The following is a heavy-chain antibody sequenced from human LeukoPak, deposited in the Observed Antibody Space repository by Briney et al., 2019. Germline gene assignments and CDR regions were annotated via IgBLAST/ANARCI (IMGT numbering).Heavy chain of an antibody. V-gene: IGHV4-38-2*01. D-gene: IGHD3-3*01. CDR1: GYFLWMNYY. Sequence: SDTLSLTCAVSGYFLWMNYYWGWLRPTPGPGLEWIERIYGRASTSYNPCLVNRLTISVDSSKNHFSLKLQSMTPADTAVYYCARYDSRGSASTKFDYWGPGNQVTVSS. CDR2: IYGRAST. CDR3: ARYDSRGSASTKFDY. J-gene: IGHJ4*02.